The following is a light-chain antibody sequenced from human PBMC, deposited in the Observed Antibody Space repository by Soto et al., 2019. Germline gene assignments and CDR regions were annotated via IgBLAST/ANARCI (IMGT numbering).Light chain of an antibody. CDR3: QQYVKWPWT. V-gene: IGKV3-15*01. Sequence: IVMTQSPAPLSVSPGERATLSCRASQSVSGDLAWYQQKPGQAPRLFIYGASTRATGIPARFSGSGSGTEFTLTISSLQSEDVAVYYCQQYVKWPWTFGQGTKVDI. CDR1: QSVSGD. J-gene: IGKJ1*01. CDR2: GAS.